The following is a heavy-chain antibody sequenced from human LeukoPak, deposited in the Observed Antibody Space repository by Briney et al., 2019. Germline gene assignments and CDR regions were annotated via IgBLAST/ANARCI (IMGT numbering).Heavy chain of an antibody. J-gene: IGHJ4*02. CDR3: AKGFYQLLWISGGGVDY. V-gene: IGHV3-30*02. D-gene: IGHD2-2*01. CDR2: IRYDGSNK. Sequence: GGSLRLSCAASGFTFSSYGMHWVRQAPGKGLEWVAFIRYDGSNKYYADSVKGRFTISRDNSKNALYLQMNSLRAEDTAVYYCAKGFYQLLWISGGGVDYWGQGTLVTVSS. CDR1: GFTFSSYG.